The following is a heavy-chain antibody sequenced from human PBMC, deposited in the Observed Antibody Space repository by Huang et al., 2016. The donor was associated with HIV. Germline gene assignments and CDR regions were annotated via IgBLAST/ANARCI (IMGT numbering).Heavy chain of an antibody. V-gene: IGHV2-5*02. J-gene: IGHJ3*01. D-gene: IGHD2-2*01. Sequence: QITLKESGPSLVKPTQTLTLTCTFSGFSLSTSVVAVGWIRQPPGKALEWLGNIYWDEDRRYIPTLMSRLASAKDTSNNQGFLTLTNVDLVDTGTYDCAHIRVVHYHPTDYRRPVEAFDVWGQGTMVSVSS. CDR2: IYWDEDR. CDR3: AHIRVVHYHPTDYRRPVEAFDV. CDR1: GFSLSTSVVA.